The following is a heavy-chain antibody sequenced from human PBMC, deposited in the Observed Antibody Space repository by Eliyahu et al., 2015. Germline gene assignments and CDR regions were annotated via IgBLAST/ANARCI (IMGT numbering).Heavy chain of an antibody. J-gene: IGHJ4*02. CDR3: ARAKGVWGSYRSPGFDY. V-gene: IGHV4-34*01. CDR1: GGSFSGYX. CDR2: INHSGST. Sequence: QVQLQQWGAGLLKPSETLSLTCAVXGGSFSGYXWSWIRQPPGKGLEXIGEINHSGSTNYNPSLKSRVTISVDTSKNQFSLKLSSVTAADTAVYYCARAKGVWGSYRSPGFDYWGQGTLVTVSS. D-gene: IGHD3-16*02.